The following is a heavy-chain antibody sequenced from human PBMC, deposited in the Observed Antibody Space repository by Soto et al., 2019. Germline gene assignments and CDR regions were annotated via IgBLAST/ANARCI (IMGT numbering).Heavy chain of an antibody. CDR2: ISYDGNNK. D-gene: IGHD3-22*01. J-gene: IGHJ3*02. CDR3: AKVPYISGCYDMRGGALDI. Sequence: QGQLVESGGGVVQPGRSLRLSCAASGFSFSDYGMHWVRQAPGKGLEWVAVISYDGNNKYYADSVKGRFTISRDNSKDTLYLKVNSLRAEDTAVYYCAKVPYISGCYDMRGGALDIWGQGTMVTVSS. CDR1: GFSFSDYG. V-gene: IGHV3-30*18.